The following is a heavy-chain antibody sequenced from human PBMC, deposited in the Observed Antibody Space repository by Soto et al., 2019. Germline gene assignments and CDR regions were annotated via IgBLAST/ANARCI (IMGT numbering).Heavy chain of an antibody. Sequence: SETLSLTCTVSGGSISCGDYYWSWIRQPPGKGLEWIGYIYYSGSTYYNPSLKSRVTISVDTSKNQFSLKLSSVTAADTAVYYCALVVITSGSLDYWGQGTLVTVSS. CDR1: GGSISCGDYY. CDR3: ALVVITSGSLDY. CDR2: IYYSGST. D-gene: IGHD3-22*01. V-gene: IGHV4-30-4*01. J-gene: IGHJ4*02.